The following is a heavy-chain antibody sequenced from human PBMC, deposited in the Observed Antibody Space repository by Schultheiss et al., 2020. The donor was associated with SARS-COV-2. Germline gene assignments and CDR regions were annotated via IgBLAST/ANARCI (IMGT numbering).Heavy chain of an antibody. CDR1: AFMFGSSV. Sequence: GGSLRLSCVDSAFMFGSSVMYWVRQAPGKGLEWVAVISYDGGEKYYADSVKGRFTISRDNSKNTLYLQMNGLRPEDTAVYYCARDCGKGYGMDVWGQGTTVTVSS. J-gene: IGHJ6*02. V-gene: IGHV3-30-3*01. CDR3: ARDCGKGYGMDV. CDR2: ISYDGGEK. D-gene: IGHD2-21*01.